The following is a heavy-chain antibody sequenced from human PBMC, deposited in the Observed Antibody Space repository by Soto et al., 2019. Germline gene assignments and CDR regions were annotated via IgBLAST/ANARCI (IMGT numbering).Heavy chain of an antibody. J-gene: IGHJ4*02. CDR2: INPILRMS. V-gene: IGHV1-69*02. D-gene: IGHD3-10*01. CDR1: GDTFPFYS. CDR3: ASSYGSGYRAFDY. Sequence: QVQLVQSGAEVKKPGPSVRVSCKASGDTFPFYSINWVRQAPGLGLEWMGRINPILRMSNYEQRFQGRDTMTADKSTSTAYMELRSRRSEDTAMYYCASSYGSGYRAFDYWGQGALVTVSS.